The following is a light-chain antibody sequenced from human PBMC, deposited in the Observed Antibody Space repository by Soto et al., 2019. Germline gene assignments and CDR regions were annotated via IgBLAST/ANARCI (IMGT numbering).Light chain of an antibody. CDR2: KVY. J-gene: IGKJ5*01. CDR3: MQSIQLLFT. Sequence: DVVMTQSPLSLPVTLGQPASISCRSSQSLVHSDGNTYLNWFQQRPGQSQRRLIYKVYNRDSGVQDRFSGSGSGTDFTLKIRRVEAEDVGVYYCMQSIQLLFTFGQGTRLEIK. CDR1: QSLVHSDGNTY. V-gene: IGKV2-30*02.